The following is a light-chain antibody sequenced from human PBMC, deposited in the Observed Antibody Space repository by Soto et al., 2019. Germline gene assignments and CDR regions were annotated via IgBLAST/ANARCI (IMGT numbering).Light chain of an antibody. CDR2: WAS. CDR1: QSILFSSNNKNY. CDR3: HQYYSTPWT. J-gene: IGKJ1*01. Sequence: DIVMTQSPGSLAVSLGERATINCKSSQSILFSSNNKNYLAWYQQKPGQPPKLLIYWASTRESGVPDRFSGSGSGTDFTLTISSLQAEDVAVYYCHQYYSTPWTFGQGAKVDIK. V-gene: IGKV4-1*01.